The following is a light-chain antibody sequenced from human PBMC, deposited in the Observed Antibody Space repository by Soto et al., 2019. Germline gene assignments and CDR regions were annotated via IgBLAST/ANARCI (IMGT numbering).Light chain of an antibody. CDR2: KAS. CDR3: QQYNSYSSIT. V-gene: IGKV1-5*03. J-gene: IGKJ5*01. Sequence: DIQMTQSPSTLSASVGDRVTITCRASQSISSWLAWYQQKPGKAPNLLIYKASTLESGVPSRFSGSGSGTEFTLTIRSLQPDDFATYYCQQYNSYSSITFGQGTRLEIK. CDR1: QSISSW.